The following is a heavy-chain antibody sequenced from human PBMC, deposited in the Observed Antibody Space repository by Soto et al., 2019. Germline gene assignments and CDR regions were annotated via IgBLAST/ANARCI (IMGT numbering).Heavy chain of an antibody. CDR1: GGSFSHYY. D-gene: IGHD3-22*01. V-gene: IGHV4-34*01. CDR3: ALYYYDSSGHLLDY. J-gene: IGHJ4*02. Sequence: PSETLSLTCAVYGGSFSHYYCNWIRQPPGKGLEWIGEINHGESTDYNPSLKSRVTISVDTSKNQFSLKLSSVTAADTAVYYCALYYYDSSGHLLDYWGQGTLVTVSS. CDR2: INHGEST.